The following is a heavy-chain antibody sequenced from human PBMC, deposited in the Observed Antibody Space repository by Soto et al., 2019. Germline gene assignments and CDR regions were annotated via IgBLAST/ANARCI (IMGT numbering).Heavy chain of an antibody. CDR3: AKVGSSWPNYYYYGMDA. V-gene: IGHV3-23*01. D-gene: IGHD6-13*01. CDR2: ISGSDGST. Sequence: GGSLRLSCAASGFTFSSYAMTWVRQAPGKGLEWVSAISGSDGSTYYADSVKGRFTISRDNSKNTLYLQMNSLRAEDTAVYYCAKVGSSWPNYYYYGMDAWGQGTTVTVS. CDR1: GFTFSSYA. J-gene: IGHJ6*02.